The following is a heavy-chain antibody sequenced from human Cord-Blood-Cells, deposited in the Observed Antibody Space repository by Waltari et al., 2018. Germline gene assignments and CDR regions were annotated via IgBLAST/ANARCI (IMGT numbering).Heavy chain of an antibody. CDR2: INHSGST. V-gene: IGHV4-34*01. CDR3: ASTCEGTAMVTFGAFDI. D-gene: IGHD5-18*01. CDR1: GGSFSGYY. Sequence: QVQLQQWGAGLLKPSETLSPTCAVYGGSFSGYYWRWIRQPPGKGLEWIGEINHSGSTNYNPSLKSRVTISVDTSKNQFSLKLSSVTAADTAVYYCASTCEGTAMVTFGAFDIWGQGTMVTVSS. J-gene: IGHJ3*02.